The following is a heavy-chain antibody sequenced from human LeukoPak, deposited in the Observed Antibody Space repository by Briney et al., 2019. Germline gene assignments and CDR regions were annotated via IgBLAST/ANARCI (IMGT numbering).Heavy chain of an antibody. Sequence: GGSLRLSCAASGFTFSSSAMSWVRQVPGKGLEWVSGISASGGSTSYADSVRGRFTISGDNSKNTLYVQMNSLRAEDTAVYYCARDSGIGYCSGGSCHAAFDYWGQGTLVTVSS. J-gene: IGHJ4*02. CDR3: ARDSGIGYCSGGSCHAAFDY. CDR1: GFTFSSSA. D-gene: IGHD2-15*01. CDR2: ISASGGST. V-gene: IGHV3-23*01.